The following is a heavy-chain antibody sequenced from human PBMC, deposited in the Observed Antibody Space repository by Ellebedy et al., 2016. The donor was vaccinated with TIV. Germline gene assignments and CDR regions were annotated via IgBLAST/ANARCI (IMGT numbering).Heavy chain of an antibody. J-gene: IGHJ4*02. V-gene: IGHV3-30*18. CDR1: GFTFSRYG. D-gene: IGHD4-17*01. CDR3: AKHQTYGVWHFDS. CDR2: ISFDGSNR. Sequence: GGSLRLXCVVSGFTFSRYGMHWVRQAPGKGLEWVAVISFDGSNRYYADSVKGRFTVSRDNSKNTLYLQMSSLRAEDTAIYYCAKHQTYGVWHFDSWGQGTLVTVSS.